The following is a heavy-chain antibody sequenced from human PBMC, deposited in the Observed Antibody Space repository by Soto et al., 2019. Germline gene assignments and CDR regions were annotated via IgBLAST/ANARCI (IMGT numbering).Heavy chain of an antibody. V-gene: IGHV4-34*01. CDR3: ARASNYGDYQISYYGMDV. J-gene: IGHJ6*02. CDR1: GGSFSGYY. D-gene: IGHD4-17*01. CDR2: INHSGST. Sequence: PSETLSLTCAVYGGSFSGYYWSWIRQPPGKGLEWIGEINHSGSTNYNPSLKSRVTISVDTSKNQFSLKLSSVTAADTAVYYCARASNYGDYQISYYGMDVWGQGTTVTV.